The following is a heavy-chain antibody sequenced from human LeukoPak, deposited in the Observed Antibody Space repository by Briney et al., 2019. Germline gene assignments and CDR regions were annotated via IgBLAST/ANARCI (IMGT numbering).Heavy chain of an antibody. V-gene: IGHV4-59*01. Sequence: SETLSLTCTVSGVSISSYYWSWVRQPPGKGLEWVGYIYYSGSTNYNASLKRRGTISVGTSKTHFSLTLSSVPAADTAVYYCARSRRTYYDILNRPDFDYWGQGTLVTVSS. CDR3: ARSRRTYYDILNRPDFDY. CDR2: IYYSGST. D-gene: IGHD3-9*01. CDR1: GVSISSYY. J-gene: IGHJ4*02.